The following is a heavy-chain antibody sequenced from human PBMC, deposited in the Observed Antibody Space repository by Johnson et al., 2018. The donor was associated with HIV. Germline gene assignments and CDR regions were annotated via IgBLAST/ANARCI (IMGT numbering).Heavy chain of an antibody. CDR1: GFTFDNYG. D-gene: IGHD3-22*01. Sequence: VQLVESGGTVVRPGGSLRLSCAASGFTFDNYGMSWVRQAPGKGLEWVSGINWNGGSTGYADSVKGRFTISRENAKNSLYLQMNSLRAEETALYYCARVDYDSSGYYLYAFDIWGQGTMVTVSS. J-gene: IGHJ3*02. CDR2: INWNGGST. CDR3: ARVDYDSSGYYLYAFDI. V-gene: IGHV3-20*04.